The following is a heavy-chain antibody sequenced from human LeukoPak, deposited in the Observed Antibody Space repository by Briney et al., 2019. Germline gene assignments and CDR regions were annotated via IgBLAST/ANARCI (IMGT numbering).Heavy chain of an antibody. CDR3: ARTLYPRGYSGYDLRYYFDY. D-gene: IGHD5-12*01. V-gene: IGHV1-3*01. CDR2: INAGNGNT. J-gene: IGHJ4*02. CDR1: GYTFTSYA. Sequence: GASVKVSCKASGYTFTSYAMHWVRQAPGQRLEWMGWINAGNGNTKYSQKFQGRVTITRDTSASTAYMELSSLRSEDTAVYYCARTLYPRGYSGYDLRYYFDYWGQGTLVTVS.